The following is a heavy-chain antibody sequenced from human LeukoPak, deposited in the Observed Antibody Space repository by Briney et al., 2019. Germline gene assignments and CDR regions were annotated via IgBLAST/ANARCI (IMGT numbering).Heavy chain of an antibody. V-gene: IGHV1-18*01. J-gene: IGHJ3*02. D-gene: IGHD4-17*01. CDR3: ARDDYGDYPTAFDI. CDR1: GYTFTSYG. CDR2: ISGYNGNT. Sequence: ASVKVSCKASGYTFTSYGISWVRQAPGQGLEWMGWISGYNGNTNYAQKLQGRVTMTTDTSTRTAYMELRSLRSDDTAVYYCARDDYGDYPTAFDIWGQGTMVTVSS.